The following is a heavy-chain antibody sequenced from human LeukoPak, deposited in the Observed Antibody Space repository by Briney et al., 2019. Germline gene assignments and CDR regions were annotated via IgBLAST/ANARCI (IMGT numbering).Heavy chain of an antibody. D-gene: IGHD1-26*01. CDR2: ISGSGGST. J-gene: IGHJ4*02. Sequence: GGSLRLSCAASGFTFSSYAMSWVRQAPGKGLEWVSAISGSGGSTYYADSVKGRFTISRDNAKNSLYLQMNSLRAEDTAVYYCARDPRAGSYSDYWGQGTLVTVSS. CDR1: GFTFSSYA. V-gene: IGHV3-23*01. CDR3: ARDPRAGSYSDY.